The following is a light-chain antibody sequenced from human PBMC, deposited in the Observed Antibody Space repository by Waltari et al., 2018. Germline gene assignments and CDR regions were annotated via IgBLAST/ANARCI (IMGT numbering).Light chain of an antibody. CDR1: RNILYSSNNKNH. V-gene: IGKV4-1*01. J-gene: IGKJ2*01. CDR2: WAS. Sequence: DIVMTQSPDSLTVSLGERATINCKSSRNILYSSNNKNHLAWYQQKPGQPPKLLISWASTRESGVPDRFSGSCSGTEFTLTISSLQPEDVAVYYCQQYYTTPPYTFGQGTKLEIK. CDR3: QQYYTTPPYT.